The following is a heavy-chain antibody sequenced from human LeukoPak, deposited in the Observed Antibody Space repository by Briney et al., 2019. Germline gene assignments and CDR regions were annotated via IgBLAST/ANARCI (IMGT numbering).Heavy chain of an antibody. V-gene: IGHV3-23*01. CDR1: GFTFSSYA. Sequence: GGSLRLSCAASGFTFSSYAMSWVRQAPGKGLEWVSAISGSGGSTYYADSVKGRFTISRDNSKNTLYLQMNSLRAEDTAVYYCARVSRYYDILTGYYNYYFDYWGQGTLVTVSS. CDR2: ISGSGGST. CDR3: ARVSRYYDILTGYYNYYFDY. J-gene: IGHJ4*02. D-gene: IGHD3-9*01.